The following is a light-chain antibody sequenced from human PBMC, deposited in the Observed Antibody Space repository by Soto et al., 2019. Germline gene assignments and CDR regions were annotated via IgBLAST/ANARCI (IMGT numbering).Light chain of an antibody. CDR1: QSISSW. CDR2: KAS. CDR3: QQYNSYSET. V-gene: IGKV1-5*03. J-gene: IGKJ1*01. Sequence: DIQMTQSPSTPSASVGDRVTITCRASQSISSWLAWYQQKPGKAPKLLIYKASSLESGVPSRFSGSGSGTEFTLTISSLQPDDFATYYGQQYNSYSETFGQGTKVEIK.